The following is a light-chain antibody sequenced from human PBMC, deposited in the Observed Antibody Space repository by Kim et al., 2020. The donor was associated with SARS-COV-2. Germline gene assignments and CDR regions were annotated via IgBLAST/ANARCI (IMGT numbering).Light chain of an antibody. Sequence: DFGQTGRITCQRDRRRSNYASWYQKKPGQAPILVIYGKNNRPSGIPDRFSGSSSGNTASLTITGAQAEDEADYYCNSRDSSGNVVFGGGTKLTVL. CDR1: RRRSNY. CDR2: GKN. CDR3: NSRDSSGNVV. V-gene: IGLV3-19*01. J-gene: IGLJ2*01.